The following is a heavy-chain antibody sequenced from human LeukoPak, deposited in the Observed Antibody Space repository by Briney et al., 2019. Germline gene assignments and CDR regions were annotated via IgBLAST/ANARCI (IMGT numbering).Heavy chain of an antibody. J-gene: IGHJ4*02. CDR2: IKKDGSEK. V-gene: IGHV3-7*01. CDR1: EFTFNNYW. D-gene: IGHD3-3*01. CDR3: ARDDFWRGYYCDY. Sequence: GGSLRLSCAASEFTFNNYWMSWVRQAPGKGLEWVANIKKDGSEKYYADSVKGRFTISRDNAKNSVYLQMSSLRAEDTAVYYCARDDFWRGYYCDYWGQGTLVTVSS.